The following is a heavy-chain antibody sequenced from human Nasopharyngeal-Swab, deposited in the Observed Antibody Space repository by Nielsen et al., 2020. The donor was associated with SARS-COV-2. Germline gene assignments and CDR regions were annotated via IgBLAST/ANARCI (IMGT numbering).Heavy chain of an antibody. V-gene: IGHV1-2*06. J-gene: IGHJ4*02. CDR3: ARIRYFDWLLPNDY. Sequence: WVRQAPGQGLEWMGRINPNSGGTNYAQKFQGRVTMTRDTSISTAYMELSRLRSDDTAVYYCARIRYFDWLLPNDYWGQGTLVTVSS. D-gene: IGHD3-9*01. CDR2: INPNSGGT.